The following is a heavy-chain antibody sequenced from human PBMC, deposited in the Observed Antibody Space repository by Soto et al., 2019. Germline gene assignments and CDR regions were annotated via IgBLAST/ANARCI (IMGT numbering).Heavy chain of an antibody. CDR1: GFTFSSYW. D-gene: IGHD1-26*01. V-gene: IGHV3-74*01. CDR3: ARVGVGAYYFDY. Sequence: EVQLVESGGGLVQPGGSLRLSCAASGFTFSSYWMHWVRQAPGKGLVWVSRINSDGSTTSYADSMKGRFTIYRDNAKNTLYLQMNSLRAEDTTAYYCARVGVGAYYFDYWGQGTLVTVSS. CDR2: INSDGSTT. J-gene: IGHJ4*02.